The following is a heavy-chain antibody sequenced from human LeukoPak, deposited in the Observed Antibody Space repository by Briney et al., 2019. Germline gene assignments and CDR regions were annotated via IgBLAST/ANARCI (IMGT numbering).Heavy chain of an antibody. V-gene: IGHV1-18*01. Sequence: ASVKVSCKASGYTSSSYGISWFRQAPGQGLGLEWMGWISPSNGNTNFARNLRDRVTLTTDTSTSTAYMELRSLRSDDTAVYYCARDLGSCSSTSCYFSSLHRGQGTLVTVSS. CDR3: ARDLGSCSSTSCYFSSLH. CDR1: GYTSSSYG. CDR2: ISPSNGNT. J-gene: IGHJ1*01. D-gene: IGHD2-2*01.